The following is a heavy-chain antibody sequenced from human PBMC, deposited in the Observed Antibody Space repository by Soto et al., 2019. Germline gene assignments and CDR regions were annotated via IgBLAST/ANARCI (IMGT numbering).Heavy chain of an antibody. V-gene: IGHV3-23*01. CDR3: ARRSSGWYFDY. CDR2: ISGSGGST. CDR1: GFTFSSYA. D-gene: IGHD6-19*01. J-gene: IGHJ4*02. Sequence: EVQVLESGGGLVQPGGSLRLSCAASGFTFSSYAMNWVRQAPGKGLEWVSVISGSGGSTYYADSVKDRFTISRDNSKNTLYLQMNSLRAEDTAVYYFARRSSGWYFDYWGQGTLVTVSS.